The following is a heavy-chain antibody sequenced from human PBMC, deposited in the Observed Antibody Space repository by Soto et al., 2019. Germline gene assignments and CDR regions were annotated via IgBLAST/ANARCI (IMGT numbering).Heavy chain of an antibody. CDR1: VGSISRGGYY. D-gene: IGHD3-22*01. Sequence: PTETLSVSCTVSVGSISRGGYYWSWIRHHPGKGLEWIGYIYYSGSTYYNPSLKSRVTISVDTSKNQFSLKLSSVTAADTAVYYCARLDSSGYYYGYYFDCWGQGTLVTLSS. CDR2: IYYSGST. J-gene: IGHJ4*02. V-gene: IGHV4-31*03. CDR3: ARLDSSGYYYGYYFDC.